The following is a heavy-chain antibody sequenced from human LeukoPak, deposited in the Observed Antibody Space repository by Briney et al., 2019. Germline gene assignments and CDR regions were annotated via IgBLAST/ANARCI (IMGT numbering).Heavy chain of an antibody. Sequence: ASVKVSCKASGYTFTGYYMHWVRQAPGQGLEWMGWINPNSGGTNYAQKFQGRVTMTRDTSISTAYMELSRLRSDDTAVSYCARGTQYQLLSLFFDYWGQGTLVTVSS. CDR1: GYTFTGYY. J-gene: IGHJ4*02. V-gene: IGHV1-2*02. CDR3: ARGTQYQLLSLFFDY. CDR2: INPNSGGT. D-gene: IGHD2-2*01.